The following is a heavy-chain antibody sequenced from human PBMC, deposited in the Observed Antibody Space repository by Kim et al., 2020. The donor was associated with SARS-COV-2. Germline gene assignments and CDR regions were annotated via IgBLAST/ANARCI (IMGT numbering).Heavy chain of an antibody. CDR3: ASREIYSSGYFSRDY. CDR2: IHYSGST. V-gene: IGHV4-39*01. CDR1: GGSISSNFYY. D-gene: IGHD6-19*01. J-gene: IGHJ4*02. Sequence: SETLSLTCTVSGGSISSNFYYWGWIRQPPGKGLEWIGTIHYSGSTYYNPSLKSRVTISVDTSKNQFSLSLGSVTAADTAVYYCASREIYSSGYFSRDYWGQRILVTVSS.